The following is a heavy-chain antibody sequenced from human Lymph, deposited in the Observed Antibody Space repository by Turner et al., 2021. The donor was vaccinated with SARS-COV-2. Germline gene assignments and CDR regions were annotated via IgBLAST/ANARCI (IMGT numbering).Heavy chain of an antibody. V-gene: IGHV4-59*01. CDR3: ARETVNNWVDP. D-gene: IGHD2-21*02. Sequence: VQLQESGPRLGKPLETLSLTCTVSGGSMNSNYWSWIRQPPGKRLEWIGYIYYRGSTNYNPSLESRVTISVDTSRNQFSLNLTSVTAADTAIYYCARETVNNWVDPWGQGTLVTVSS. CDR1: GGSMNSNY. CDR2: IYYRGST. J-gene: IGHJ5*02.